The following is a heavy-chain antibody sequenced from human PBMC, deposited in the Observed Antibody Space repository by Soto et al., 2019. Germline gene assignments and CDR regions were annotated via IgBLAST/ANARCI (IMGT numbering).Heavy chain of an antibody. CDR1: GGSISSSNW. CDR2: IYHSGST. CDR3: ARPVLRYFDWSRTDYGMDV. J-gene: IGHJ6*02. V-gene: IGHV4-4*02. Sequence: SETLSLTCAVSGGSISSSNWWSWVRQPPGTGLEWIGEIYHSGSTNYNPSLKSRVTISVDKSKNQFSLKLSSVTAADTAVYYCARPVLRYFDWSRTDYGMDVWGQGTTVTVSS. D-gene: IGHD3-9*01.